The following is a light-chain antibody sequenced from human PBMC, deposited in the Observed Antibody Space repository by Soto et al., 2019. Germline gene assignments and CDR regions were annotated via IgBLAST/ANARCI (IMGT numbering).Light chain of an antibody. CDR1: SSNIGAGHA. V-gene: IGLV1-40*01. CDR3: QSYDPPLRTSL. Sequence: QTVVTQPPSVSGAPGQRVTISCTGSSSNIGAGHAVHWYQQLPGTAPKLLIHSNNHRPSGVPYRFSGSKSGTSASLAIAGLQADDEADYYCQSYDPPLRTSLFGGGTQLTVL. CDR2: SNN. J-gene: IGLJ2*01.